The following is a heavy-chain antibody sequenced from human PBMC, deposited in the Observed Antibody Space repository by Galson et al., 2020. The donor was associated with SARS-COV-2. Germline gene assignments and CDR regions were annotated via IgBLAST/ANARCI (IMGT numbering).Heavy chain of an antibody. D-gene: IGHD1-26*01. Sequence: GESLKISCAASGFTFSSYAMHWVRQAPGKGLEWVAVISYDGSNKYYADSVKGRFTISRDNSKNTLYLQMNSLRAEDTAEYYCARTHSGSYRSYFDYWGQGTLVTVSS. J-gene: IGHJ4*02. CDR1: GFTFSSYA. CDR2: ISYDGSNK. V-gene: IGHV3-30*01. CDR3: ARTHSGSYRSYFDY.